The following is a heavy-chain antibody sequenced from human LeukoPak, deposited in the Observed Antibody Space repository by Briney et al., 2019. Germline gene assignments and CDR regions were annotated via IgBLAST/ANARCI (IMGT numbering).Heavy chain of an antibody. CDR2: IYYSGST. Sequence: SQTLSLTCTVSGGSISSGDYYWSWIRQPPGKGLEWIGYIYYSGSTYYNPSLKSRVTISVDTSKNQFSLKLSSVTATDTAVYYCAREGSSWVYFDYWGQGTLVTVSS. CDR1: GGSISSGDYY. J-gene: IGHJ4*02. CDR3: AREGSSWVYFDY. V-gene: IGHV4-30-4*01. D-gene: IGHD6-13*01.